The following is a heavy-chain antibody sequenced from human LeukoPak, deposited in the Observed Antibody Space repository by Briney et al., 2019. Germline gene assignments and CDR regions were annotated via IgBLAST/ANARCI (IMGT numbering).Heavy chain of an antibody. CDR2: IIPIFGTA. CDR3: ARGVPRRYFDWLSNYYYYGMDV. V-gene: IGHV1-69*05. CDR1: GGTFSNYA. D-gene: IGHD3-9*01. Sequence: ASVKVSCKASGGTFSNYAISWVRQAPGQGLEWMGGIIPIFGTANYAQKFQGRVTMTRNTSISTAYMELSSLRSEDTAVYYCARGVPRRYFDWLSNYYYYGMDVWGQGTTVTVSS. J-gene: IGHJ6*02.